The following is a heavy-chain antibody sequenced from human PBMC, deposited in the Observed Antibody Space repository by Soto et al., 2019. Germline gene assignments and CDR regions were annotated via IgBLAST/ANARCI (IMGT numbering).Heavy chain of an antibody. V-gene: IGHV3-23*01. CDR2: ISGSGGST. J-gene: IGHJ3*02. Sequence: EVQLLESGGGLVQPGGSLRLSCAASGFTFSSYAMSWVRQAPGKGLEWVSGISGSGGSTYYADSVKGRFTISRDNSKHTLYLQMNSLRAEDTAVYYCAKNIITMLRRVAYDAFDIWCQGTMVTVSS. CDR3: AKNIITMLRRVAYDAFDI. CDR1: GFTFSSYA. D-gene: IGHD3-10*01.